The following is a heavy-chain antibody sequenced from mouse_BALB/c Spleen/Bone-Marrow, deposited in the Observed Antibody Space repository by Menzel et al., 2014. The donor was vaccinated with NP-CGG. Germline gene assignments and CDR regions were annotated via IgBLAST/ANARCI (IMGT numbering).Heavy chain of an antibody. CDR1: GFTFSSYG. CDR2: ISSGGSYT. Sequence: EVQLVESGGDLVKPGGSLKLSCAASGFTFSSYGMSWVRKTPDKRLEWVATISSGGSYTYYPDSVKGRFTTSRANAKNTLYLQMSSLKSEYAAMYNYASTITTIVAEDAMDYWGQGTSVTVSS. CDR3: ASTITTIVAEDAMDY. V-gene: IGHV5-6*01. D-gene: IGHD1-1*01. J-gene: IGHJ4*01.